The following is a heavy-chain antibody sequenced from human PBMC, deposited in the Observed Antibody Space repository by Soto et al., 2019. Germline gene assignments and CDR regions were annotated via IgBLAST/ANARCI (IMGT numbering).Heavy chain of an antibody. CDR1: GFSLTTDRVG. Sequence: QITLKESGPTLVKPTQTLTLTCTFSGFSLTTDRVGVGWIRQPPGEALEWLAVIYWDDSKTYRPSLESRLTITKDTSKNQVALTMTNIDSLHTATYYCAHAYGGRSLYWGQGTLVTVSS. J-gene: IGHJ4*02. D-gene: IGHD1-26*01. V-gene: IGHV2-5*02. CDR3: AHAYGGRSLY. CDR2: IYWDDSK.